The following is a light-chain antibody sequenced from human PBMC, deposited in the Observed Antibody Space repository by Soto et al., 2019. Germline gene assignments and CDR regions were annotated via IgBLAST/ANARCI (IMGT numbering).Light chain of an antibody. Sequence: EVVLTQSAGSRSLSRGERATLSCRASERIYSAYLGWYQQKPGQAPRLLIYGTSSRATGIPDRFSGSGSGTDFTLTISRLEPGDFAVYYCQQYGNSPITFGQGTRLEIK. CDR1: ERIYSAY. CDR2: GTS. CDR3: QQYGNSPIT. V-gene: IGKV3-20*01. J-gene: IGKJ5*01.